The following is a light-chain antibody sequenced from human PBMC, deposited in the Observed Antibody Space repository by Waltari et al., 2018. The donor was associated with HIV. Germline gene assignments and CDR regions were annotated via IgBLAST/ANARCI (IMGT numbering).Light chain of an antibody. J-gene: IGLJ2*01. CDR2: RND. CDR3: ATWDDRLSAWL. Sequence: SQLTQPPSISGSPGQRVAISCSGSSSNIGANFVSWYQQFPVMAPRLLIYRNDQRPSGIPDRVSSSKSGTSASLAISGLRAEDEADYYCATWDDRLSAWLFGGGTKLTVL. CDR1: SSNIGANF. V-gene: IGLV1-47*01.